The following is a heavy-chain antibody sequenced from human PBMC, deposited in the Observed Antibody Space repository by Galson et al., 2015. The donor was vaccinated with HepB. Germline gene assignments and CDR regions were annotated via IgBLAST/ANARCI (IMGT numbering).Heavy chain of an antibody. V-gene: IGHV3-23*01. CDR3: AKDRSFYDFWSGSPDY. D-gene: IGHD3-3*01. CDR2: ISGSGGST. Sequence: SLRLSCAASGFTFSSYAMSWVRQAPGKGLEWVSAISGSGGSTYYADSVKGRFTISRDNSKNTLYLQMNSLRAEDTAVYYCAKDRSFYDFWSGSPDYWGQGTLVTVSS. J-gene: IGHJ4*02. CDR1: GFTFSSYA.